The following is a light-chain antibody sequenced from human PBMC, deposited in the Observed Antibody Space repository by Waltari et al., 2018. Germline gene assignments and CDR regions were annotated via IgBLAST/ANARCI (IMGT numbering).Light chain of an antibody. CDR3: QQYNTYSRT. CDR1: QSISSL. CDR2: KAS. Sequence: DVQMTQSPSTRSASVGARATITCRASQSISSLLAWYQQKPGKAPKFLIYKASNLESGVPSRFSGSGSGRELTLTISSLQPDDFATYYCQQYNTYSRTFGGGTKVEIK. J-gene: IGKJ4*01. V-gene: IGKV1-5*03.